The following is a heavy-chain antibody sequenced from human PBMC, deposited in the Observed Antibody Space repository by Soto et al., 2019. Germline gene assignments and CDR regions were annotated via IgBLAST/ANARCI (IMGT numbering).Heavy chain of an antibody. CDR2: IIHSGNT. V-gene: IGHV4-38-2*02. CDR3: ARDELRFLEWLGYGMDV. CDR1: DYSIGSGYY. Sequence: SETLSLTCTVSDYSIGSGYYWGWIRQPPGKGLEWIGSIIHSGNTNYNPSLKSRVTMSVDTSKNQFSLKLSSVIAADTAVYYCARDELRFLEWLGYGMDVWGQGTTVTVSS. J-gene: IGHJ6*02. D-gene: IGHD3-3*01.